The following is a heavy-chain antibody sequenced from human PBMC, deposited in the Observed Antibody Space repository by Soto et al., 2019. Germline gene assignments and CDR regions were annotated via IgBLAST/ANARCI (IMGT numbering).Heavy chain of an antibody. CDR3: SKFKYRTYVRYLQH. CDR1: GYTFANYW. CDR2: IYPSDSRT. D-gene: IGHD3-10*02. Sequence: PGESLKISCESSGYTFANYWIGWVRQVPGKGLEWVAIIYPSDSRTIYSPSFQGQVTISADKSISTAYLQWTSLKASDTAIYYYSKFKYRTYVRYLQHWVQGTPVTVSP. V-gene: IGHV5-51*01. J-gene: IGHJ1*01.